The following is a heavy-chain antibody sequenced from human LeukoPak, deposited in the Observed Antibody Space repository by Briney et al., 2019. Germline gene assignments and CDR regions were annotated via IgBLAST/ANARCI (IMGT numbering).Heavy chain of an antibody. CDR1: GYTFTSYG. V-gene: IGHV1-18*01. CDR3: ARDLQFYYDSSGPVDY. Sequence: ASVKVSCKASGYTFTSYGISWVRQAPGQGLEWMGWISAYNGNTNYAQKLQGRVTMTTDTSTSTAYMELRSLRSADTAVYYCARDLQFYYDSSGPVDYWGQGTLVTVSS. J-gene: IGHJ4*02. D-gene: IGHD3-22*01. CDR2: ISAYNGNT.